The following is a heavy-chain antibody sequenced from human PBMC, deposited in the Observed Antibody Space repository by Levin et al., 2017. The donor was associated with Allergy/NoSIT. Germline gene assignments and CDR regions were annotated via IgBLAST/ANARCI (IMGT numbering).Heavy chain of an antibody. V-gene: IGHV1-18*01. D-gene: IGHD3-10*01. J-gene: IGHJ6*02. Sequence: ASVKVSCKASGYTFTSYGISWVRQAPGQGLEWMGWISAYNGNTNYAQKLQGRVTMTTDTSTSTAYMELRSLRSDDTAVYYCARVRFGELFGGNYYYYGMDVWGQGTTVTVSS. CDR2: ISAYNGNT. CDR1: GYTFTSYG. CDR3: ARVRFGELFGGNYYYYGMDV.